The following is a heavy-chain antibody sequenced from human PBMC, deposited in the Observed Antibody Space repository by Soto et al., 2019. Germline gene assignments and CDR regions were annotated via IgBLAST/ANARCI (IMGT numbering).Heavy chain of an antibody. CDR3: ARSRLAIFGVVVARHFDL. CDR2: IIPIFGRP. CDR1: GGTFSSYD. J-gene: IGHJ2*01. Sequence: QVQLVQSGAEVKKPGSSVKVSCEASGGTFSSYDISWVRQAPGQGLEWMGGIIPIFGRPNYAQKFQGKVTIIADEYPSAAYMGLSSLRSEDTALYYCARSRLAIFGVVVARHFDLWGRGTLVTVSS. D-gene: IGHD3-3*01. V-gene: IGHV1-69*12.